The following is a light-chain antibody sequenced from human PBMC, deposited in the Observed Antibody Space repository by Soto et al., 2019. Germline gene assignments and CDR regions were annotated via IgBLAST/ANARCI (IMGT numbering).Light chain of an antibody. Sequence: DIQMTQSPSSVSASVGDTVTITCRASQGFAGWLAWYQQKPGKAPKLLIYAESSLQSGVPSRFSGSGSGTDFTPTISSLQPEDFATYYCQQANSFPHTFGQGTKLEIK. J-gene: IGKJ2*01. CDR2: AES. CDR1: QGFAGW. CDR3: QQANSFPHT. V-gene: IGKV1-12*01.